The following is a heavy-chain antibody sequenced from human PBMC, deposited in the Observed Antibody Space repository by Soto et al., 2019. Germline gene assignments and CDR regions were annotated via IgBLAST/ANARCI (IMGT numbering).Heavy chain of an antibody. CDR3: ARLSREVTTSYYYYGMDV. Sequence: QVQLVQSGAEVKKPGSSVKVSCKASGGTFSSYAISWVRQAPGQGLEWMGGIIPIFGTANYAQKFQGRVTITADESTRTAYMELSSLRSEDTAVYYCARLSREVTTSYYYYGMDVWGQGTTVTVSS. CDR2: IIPIFGTA. V-gene: IGHV1-69*01. CDR1: GGTFSSYA. J-gene: IGHJ6*02. D-gene: IGHD4-4*01.